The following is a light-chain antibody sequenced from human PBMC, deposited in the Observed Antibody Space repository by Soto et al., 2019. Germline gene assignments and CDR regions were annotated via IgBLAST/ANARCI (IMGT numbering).Light chain of an antibody. V-gene: IGKV1-5*01. CDR3: QHYNPYSGP. CDR2: DAS. CDR1: QNIRTR. Sequence: VQMTQSPSTLSASVGERVTIACPASQNIRTRLSWYQQKPGKAPNLLIFDASSLHSGIPARFSGSGSGTEFTLTITSLQPDDFATYYCQHYNPYSGPFGQGTKVDIK. J-gene: IGKJ1*01.